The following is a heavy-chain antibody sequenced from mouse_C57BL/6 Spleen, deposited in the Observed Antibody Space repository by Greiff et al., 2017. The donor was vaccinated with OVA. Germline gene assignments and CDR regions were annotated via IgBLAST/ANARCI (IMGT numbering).Heavy chain of an antibody. J-gene: IGHJ4*01. D-gene: IGHD4-1*02. CDR1: GYSFTGYY. CDR3: ARQLVNAMYY. Sequence: VQLQQSGPELVKPGASVKISCKASGYSFTGYYMNWVKQSPEKSLEWIGEINPSTGGTTYNQKFKAKATLTVDKSSSTAYMQLKSLTSEDSAVYYCARQLVNAMYYWGQGTSVTVSS. V-gene: IGHV1-42*01. CDR2: INPSTGGT.